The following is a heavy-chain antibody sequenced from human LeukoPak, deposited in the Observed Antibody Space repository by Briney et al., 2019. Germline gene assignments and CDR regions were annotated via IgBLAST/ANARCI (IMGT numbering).Heavy chain of an antibody. Sequence: GGSLRLSCAVSGFSFNTYWMTWVRQAPGKGLQWVASINKDGTEKYYVDSVKGRFTISRDNTKNSLYLQMNSLRAEDTAVFYCARPYYYSSGGLPYWGQGTLVTVSS. CDR3: ARPYYYSSGGLPY. V-gene: IGHV3-7*01. D-gene: IGHD3-10*01. CDR2: INKDGTEK. J-gene: IGHJ4*02. CDR1: GFSFNTYW.